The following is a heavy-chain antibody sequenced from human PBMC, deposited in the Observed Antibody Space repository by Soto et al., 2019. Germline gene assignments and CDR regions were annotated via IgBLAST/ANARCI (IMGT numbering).Heavy chain of an antibody. CDR2: LYRGGST. CDR1: GFTVSSHY. D-gene: IGHD3-16*01. CDR3: ARPYDSTFPSAMDV. V-gene: IGHV3-53*02. Sequence: EVQLVETGGGLSQPGGSLRISCAVSGFTVSSHYMSWVRQAPGKGLEWVSILYRGGSTFYADSVKGRFTISRDNALNTLYLQMNSLRAEDTAVYYCARPYDSTFPSAMDVWGQGTTVTVSS. J-gene: IGHJ6*02.